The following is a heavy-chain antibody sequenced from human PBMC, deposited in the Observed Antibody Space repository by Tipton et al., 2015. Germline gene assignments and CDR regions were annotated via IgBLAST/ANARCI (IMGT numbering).Heavy chain of an antibody. CDR1: GFTFSNYS. CDR2: IKPDGSEK. V-gene: IGHV3-7*03. Sequence: SLRLSCAASGFTFSNYSMNWVRQAPGKGLEWVANIKPDGSEKYYVDSVRGRFTISRDISKNTVYLQMNSLGDEDTAVYYCARDQGIAAAGYYYYYGMDVWGQGTTVTVSS. D-gene: IGHD6-13*01. J-gene: IGHJ6*02. CDR3: ARDQGIAAAGYYYYYGMDV.